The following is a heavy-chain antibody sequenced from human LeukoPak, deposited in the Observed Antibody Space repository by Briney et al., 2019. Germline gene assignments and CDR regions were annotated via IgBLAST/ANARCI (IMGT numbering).Heavy chain of an antibody. D-gene: IGHD3-3*01. Sequence: SETLSLTCTVSGGSISSGGYYWSWIRQHPGKGLEWIGYIYYSGSTYYNPSLKSRVTISVDTSKNQFSLKLSSVTAADTAVYYCARVWSGYYRNFDYWGQGTLVTVSS. CDR1: GGSISSGGYY. V-gene: IGHV4-31*03. CDR3: ARVWSGYYRNFDY. CDR2: IYYSGST. J-gene: IGHJ4*02.